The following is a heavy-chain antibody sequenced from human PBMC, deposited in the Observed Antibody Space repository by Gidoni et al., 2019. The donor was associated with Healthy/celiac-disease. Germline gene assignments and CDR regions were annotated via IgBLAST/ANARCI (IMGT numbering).Heavy chain of an antibody. D-gene: IGHD3-10*01. CDR2: IIPILGIA. V-gene: IGHV1-69*04. J-gene: IGHJ6*02. CDR1: GGTFSSYA. CDR3: ARWCYYGSGICGAEPLGGYYGMDV. Sequence: QVQLVQSGAEVKKPGSSVKVSCKASGGTFSSYAISWVRQAPGQGLEWMGRIIPILGIANYAQKFQGRVTITGDKSTSTAYMELSSLRSEDTAVYYCARWCYYGSGICGAEPLGGYYGMDVWGQGTTVTVSS.